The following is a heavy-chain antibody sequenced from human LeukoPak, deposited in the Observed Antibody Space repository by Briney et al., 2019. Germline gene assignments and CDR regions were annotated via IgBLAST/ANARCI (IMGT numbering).Heavy chain of an antibody. CDR1: GFTFDDYA. CDR3: VRYSSGWYALTNYFNY. V-gene: IGHV3-9*01. J-gene: IGHJ4*02. D-gene: IGHD6-19*01. Sequence: GGSLRLSCAASGFTFDDYAMHWVRQAPGKGLEWVSGISWNSGSIGYADSVKGRFTISRDSAKNSLYLQMNSLRAEDTALYYCVRYSSGWYALTNYFNYWGQGTLVTVSS. CDR2: ISWNSGSI.